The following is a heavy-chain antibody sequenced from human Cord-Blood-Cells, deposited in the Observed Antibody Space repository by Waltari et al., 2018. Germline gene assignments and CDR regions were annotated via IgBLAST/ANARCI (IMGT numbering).Heavy chain of an antibody. CDR2: IYWDDDK. J-gene: IGHJ4*02. CDR1: GSSLSTSGAR. D-gene: IGHD6-13*01. Sequence: QITFKESVPTLVKPTQPLTLTCTFSGSSLSTSGARVGWFRQPPGKALEWLALIYWDDDKRYSPSLKSRLTITKDTSKNQVVLTMTNMDPVDTATYYCALGYSSSWYVYWGQGTLVTVSS. V-gene: IGHV2-5*02. CDR3: ALGYSSSWYVY.